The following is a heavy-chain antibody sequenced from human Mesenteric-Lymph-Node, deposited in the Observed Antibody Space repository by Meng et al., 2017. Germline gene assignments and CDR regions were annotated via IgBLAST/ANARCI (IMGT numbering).Heavy chain of an antibody. CDR2: IYSGGRT. D-gene: IGHD2-15*01. CDR3: AGGGILVVGASTATDWFDP. J-gene: IGHJ5*02. Sequence: IYSGGRTEYADSVKGRFTISRDNAKNSLYLQMNSLRAEDTAVYYCAGGGILVVGASTATDWFDPWGQGTLVTVSS. V-gene: IGHV3-53*01.